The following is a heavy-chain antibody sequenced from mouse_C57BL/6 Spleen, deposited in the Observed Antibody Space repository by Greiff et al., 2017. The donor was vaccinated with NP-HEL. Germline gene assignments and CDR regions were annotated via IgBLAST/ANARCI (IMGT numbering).Heavy chain of an antibody. J-gene: IGHJ4*01. V-gene: IGHV1-69*01. Sequence: QVQLKQPGAELVMPGASVKLSCKASGYTFTSYWMHWVKQRPGQGLEWIGEIDPSDSYTNYNQKFKGKSTLTVDKSSSTAYMQLSSLTSEDSSVYYCARRYYSNLYAMDYWGQGTSVTVSS. CDR2: IDPSDSYT. CDR1: GYTFTSYW. CDR3: ARRYYSNLYAMDY. D-gene: IGHD2-5*01.